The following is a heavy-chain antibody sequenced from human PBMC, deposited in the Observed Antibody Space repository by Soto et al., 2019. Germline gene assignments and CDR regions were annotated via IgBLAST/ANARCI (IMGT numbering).Heavy chain of an antibody. V-gene: IGHV4-34*01. Sequence: QVQLQQWGAGLLKPSETLSLTCAVYGGSFSGYYWSWIRQPPGKGLQWIGEINHSGSTNYNPSLKSPVTISVDTSKNQFSLKLSSVTAADTAVYYCARGGGIALYYYYMDVWGKGTTVTFSS. CDR2: INHSGST. D-gene: IGHD1-20*01. CDR1: GGSFSGYY. J-gene: IGHJ6*03. CDR3: ARGGGIALYYYYMDV.